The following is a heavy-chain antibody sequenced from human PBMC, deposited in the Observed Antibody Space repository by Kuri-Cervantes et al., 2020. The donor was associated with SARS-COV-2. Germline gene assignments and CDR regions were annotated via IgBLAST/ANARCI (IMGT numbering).Heavy chain of an antibody. D-gene: IGHD1-26*01. CDR1: GFTFSDYY. CDR2: ISGSGGSA. V-gene: IGHV3-23*01. J-gene: IGHJ4*02. CDR3: AKWREPPSGVRFDY. Sequence: GESLKISCAASGFTFSDYYMSWVRQAPGKGLEWVSAISGSGGSAYYADSVKGRFTISRDNSKNTLYLQMNSLRAEDTAVYYCAKWREPPSGVRFDYWGQGTLVTVSS.